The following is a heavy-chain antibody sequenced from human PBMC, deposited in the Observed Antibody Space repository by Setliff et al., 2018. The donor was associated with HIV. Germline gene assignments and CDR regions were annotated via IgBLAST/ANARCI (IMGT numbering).Heavy chain of an antibody. V-gene: IGHV3-15*07. CDR3: TRGRLLWSGSYYYYYMDV. J-gene: IGHJ6*03. CDR2: IKSKPDGGTT. Sequence: LRLSCAASGFTYSTYPMHWVRQAPGKGLEWVGRIKSKPDGGTTDYAAPVKGRFTISRDDSKETLYLQMNSLKTEDTAVYYCTRGRLLWSGSYYYYYMDVWGKGTTVTVSS. CDR1: GFTYSTYP. D-gene: IGHD3-10*01.